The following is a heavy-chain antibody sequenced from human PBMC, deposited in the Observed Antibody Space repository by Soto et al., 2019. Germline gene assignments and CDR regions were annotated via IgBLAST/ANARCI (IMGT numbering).Heavy chain of an antibody. V-gene: IGHV4-59*08. CDR1: GGSISSYY. Sequence: SETLSLTCTVSGGSISSYYWSWIRQPPGKGLEWIGYIYYSGSTNYNPSLKSRVTISVDTSKNQFSLKLSSVTAADTAVYYCARHEDTAMVAYYYYGMDVWGQGTTVTSP. D-gene: IGHD5-18*01. J-gene: IGHJ6*02. CDR2: IYYSGST. CDR3: ARHEDTAMVAYYYYGMDV.